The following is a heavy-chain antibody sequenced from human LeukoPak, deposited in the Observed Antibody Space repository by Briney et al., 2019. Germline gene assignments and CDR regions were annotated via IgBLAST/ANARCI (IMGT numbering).Heavy chain of an antibody. CDR2: ISSSSSYI. D-gene: IGHD2-15*01. V-gene: IGHV3-21*01. Sequence: GGSLRLSCAASGFTFSSYSMNWVRQAPGKGLEWVSSISSSSSYIYYADSVKGRFTISRDSAKNSLYLQMNSLRAEDTAVYYCARDQGTVEGFFDYWGQGTLVTVSS. CDR3: ARDQGTVEGFFDY. J-gene: IGHJ4*02. CDR1: GFTFSSYS.